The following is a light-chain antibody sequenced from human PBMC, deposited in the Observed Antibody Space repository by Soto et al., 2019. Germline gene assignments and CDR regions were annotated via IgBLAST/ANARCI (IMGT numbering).Light chain of an antibody. CDR2: AAS. J-gene: IGKJ4*01. Sequence: IQLTQSPSSLSASVGDRVTITCRASQGIGSYLAWYQQKPGEAPKLLIYAASTLQRGVPSRFSGSGSGTDFALTISSLQAEDFATYYCQQLSSYPSTFGGGTKVEIK. CDR1: QGIGSY. V-gene: IGKV1-9*01. CDR3: QQLSSYPST.